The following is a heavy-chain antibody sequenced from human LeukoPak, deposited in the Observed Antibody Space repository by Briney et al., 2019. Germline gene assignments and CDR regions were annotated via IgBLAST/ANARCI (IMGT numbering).Heavy chain of an antibody. V-gene: IGHV1-18*01. Sequence: EASVKVSCKASGYTFTSYSISWVRQAPGQGLEWMGWISAYNGNTNYAQKLQGRVTMTTDTSTSTAYMELRSLRSDDTAVYYCARGIAALAYCGGDCYSGIDYWGQGTLVTVSS. D-gene: IGHD2-21*02. CDR2: ISAYNGNT. CDR1: GYTFTSYS. J-gene: IGHJ4*02. CDR3: ARGIAALAYCGGDCYSGIDY.